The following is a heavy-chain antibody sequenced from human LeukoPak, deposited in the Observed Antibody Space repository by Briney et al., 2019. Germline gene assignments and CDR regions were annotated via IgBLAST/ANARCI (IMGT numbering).Heavy chain of an antibody. D-gene: IGHD6-19*01. J-gene: IGHJ4*02. CDR3: AIEGSGGDQDY. Sequence: PGGSLRLSCAASGFTFSSYSMNWVRQAPGKGLEWVSSISSSSYIYYADSVKGRFTISRDNAKNSLYLQMNSLRAEDTAVYYCAIEGSGGDQDYWGQGTLVTVSS. CDR2: ISSSSYI. CDR1: GFTFSSYS. V-gene: IGHV3-21*01.